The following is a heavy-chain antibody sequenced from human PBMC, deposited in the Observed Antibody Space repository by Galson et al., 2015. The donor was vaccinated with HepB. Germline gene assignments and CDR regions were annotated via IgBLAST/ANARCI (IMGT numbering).Heavy chain of an antibody. V-gene: IGHV1-2*04. CDR3: ARAPYGWGSHGKSSYGMDV. CDR2: INPNTGGT. D-gene: IGHD3-10*01. J-gene: IGHJ6*02. CDR1: GYTFTDNY. Sequence: SVKVSCKASGYTFTDNYIHWVRQAPGRGLEWMGWINPNTGGTKYAQNLQGWVTMTRDTSTSTAYMALSRLRFDDTAVYYCARAPYGWGSHGKSSYGMDVWGPGTTVTVSS.